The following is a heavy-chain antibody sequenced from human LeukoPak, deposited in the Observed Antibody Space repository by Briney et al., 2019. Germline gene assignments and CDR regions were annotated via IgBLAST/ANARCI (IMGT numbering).Heavy chain of an antibody. CDR1: GGSISSYY. CDR2: ISYTGST. V-gene: IGHV4-59*12. CDR3: AREGFDGTDYYAFDI. J-gene: IGHJ3*02. D-gene: IGHD3-22*01. Sequence: PSETLSLTCTVSGGSISSYYWGWIRQPPGKGLEWIGYISYTGSTNYIPSLKSRVTISVDRSKNQFSLKLSSVTAADTAVYYCAREGFDGTDYYAFDIWGQGTMVTVSS.